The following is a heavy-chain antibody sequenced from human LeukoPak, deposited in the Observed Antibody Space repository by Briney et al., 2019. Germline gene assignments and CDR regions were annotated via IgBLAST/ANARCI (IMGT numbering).Heavy chain of an antibody. CDR1: GYTFTTYD. D-gene: IGHD5-18*01. Sequence: ASVKVSCKASGYTFTTYDINWVRQAPGQGLEWMGWMNPSSGNTGYAQKFQGRVTMTRNTSISTAFMELSGLRSEDTAVYFCARRNTAMVAGLDYWGQGSLVTVSS. V-gene: IGHV1-8*01. CDR2: MNPSSGNT. J-gene: IGHJ4*02. CDR3: ARRNTAMVAGLDY.